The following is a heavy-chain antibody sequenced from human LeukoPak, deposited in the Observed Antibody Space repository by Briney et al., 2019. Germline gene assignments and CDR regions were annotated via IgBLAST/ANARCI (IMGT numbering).Heavy chain of an antibody. V-gene: IGHV3-53*04. CDR1: GLTVSSNH. Sequence: PGGSLRLSCAASGLTVSSNHMSWVRQAPGKGMECVSVIFGGGSTYYEDSVKGRFTISRHNSKNTMYLQMNSLSAEDTAVYYCARTRLRFIDSWGQGTLVTVAS. D-gene: IGHD4-17*01. J-gene: IGHJ4*02. CDR3: ARTRLRFIDS. CDR2: IFGGGST.